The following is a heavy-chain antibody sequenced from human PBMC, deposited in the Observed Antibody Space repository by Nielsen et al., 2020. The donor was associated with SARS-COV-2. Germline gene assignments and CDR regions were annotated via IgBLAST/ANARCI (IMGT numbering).Heavy chain of an antibody. V-gene: IGHV4-59*01. CDR2: IYYSGST. CDR3: ARDSPTYDHRRTYGMDV. J-gene: IGHJ6*02. CDR1: GGSISSYY. D-gene: IGHD3-22*01. Sequence: SETLSLTCTVSGGSISSYYWSWIRQPPGKGLEWIGYIYYSGSTNYNPSLKSRVTISVDTSKNQFSLKLSSVTAADTAVYYCARDSPTYDHRRTYGMDVWGQGTTVTVSS.